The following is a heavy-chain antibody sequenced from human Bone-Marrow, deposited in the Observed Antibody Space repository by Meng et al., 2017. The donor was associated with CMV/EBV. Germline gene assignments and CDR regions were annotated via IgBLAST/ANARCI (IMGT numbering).Heavy chain of an antibody. D-gene: IGHD6-13*01. CDR2: IYSGGST. CDR1: GFTVSSNY. CDR3: ASGQQLVPGGGWFDP. J-gene: IGHJ5*02. V-gene: IGHV3-53*01. Sequence: GESLKISCAASGFTVSSNYMSWVRQAPGKGLEWVSVIYSGGSTYYADSVKGRFTISRDNSKNTLYLQMNSLRAEDTAVYYCASGQQLVPGGGWFDPWGQGTLVTVSS.